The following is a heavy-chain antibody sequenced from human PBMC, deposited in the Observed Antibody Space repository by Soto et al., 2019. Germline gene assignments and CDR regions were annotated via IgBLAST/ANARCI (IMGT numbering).Heavy chain of an antibody. J-gene: IGHJ2*01. CDR2: IIPIFCTA. V-gene: IGHV1-69*06. CDR1: GGTFSSYA. Sequence: QVQLVQSGAEVKKPGSSVKVSCKASGGTFSSYAISWVRQAPGQGLEWMGGIIPIFCTANYAQKFQGRVTITADKSTSTAYMELRSLRSEDTAVYYCARDFFSGYYRRYWYFDLRGRGTLVTVSS. CDR3: ARDFFSGYYRRYWYFDL. D-gene: IGHD3-3*01.